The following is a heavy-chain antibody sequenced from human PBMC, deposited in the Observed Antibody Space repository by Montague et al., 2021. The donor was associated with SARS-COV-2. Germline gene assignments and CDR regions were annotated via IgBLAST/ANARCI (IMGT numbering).Heavy chain of an antibody. V-gene: IGHV4-39*01. CDR2: IYYSGST. J-gene: IGHJ3*02. CDR3: ARLRGDYGETYDTFDI. D-gene: IGHD4-17*01. CDR1: GGSISSRSYY. Sequence: SETLSLTCTVSGGSISSRSYYWGWIRQPPGKGLEWIGSIYYSGSTYYNPSLKSRVTISVDTSKNQFPLKLSSVTAADTAVYYCARLRGDYGETYDTFDIWGQGTMVTVSS.